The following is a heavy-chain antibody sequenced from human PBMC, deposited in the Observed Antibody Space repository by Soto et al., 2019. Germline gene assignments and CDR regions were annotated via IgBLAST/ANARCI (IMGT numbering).Heavy chain of an antibody. D-gene: IGHD6-6*01. V-gene: IGHV3-23*01. CDR1: GFTFSSYA. Sequence: EVQLLESWGGLVQPGESLRLSCAASGFTFSSYAMSWVRQAPGKGLEWVSVISGSDDSTYYADSVKGRFTISRDNSKNTLYLQMNSLRAEDTAVYYCAKRSSSSTFDYWGQGTLVTVSS. J-gene: IGHJ4*02. CDR3: AKRSSSSTFDY. CDR2: ISGSDDST.